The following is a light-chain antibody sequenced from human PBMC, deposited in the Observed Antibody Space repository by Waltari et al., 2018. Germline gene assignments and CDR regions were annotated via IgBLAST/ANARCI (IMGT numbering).Light chain of an antibody. Sequence: DLVMTQSPDSLAVSLGARATINCKSSQSVLYSSNNKNYLAWYQQKPRQPPRLIIYWASTRESGVPERFSGSGSGTDFTLTISSLQAEDVAVYHCQQYYSSPSTFGQGTKVEIK. J-gene: IGKJ1*01. CDR1: QSVLYSSNNKNY. CDR2: WAS. V-gene: IGKV4-1*01. CDR3: QQYYSSPST.